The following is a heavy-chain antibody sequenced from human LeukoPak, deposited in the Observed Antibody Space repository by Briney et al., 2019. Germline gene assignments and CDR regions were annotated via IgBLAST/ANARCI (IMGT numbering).Heavy chain of an antibody. CDR3: ARGTAAAANRNWFDS. CDR1: GFMFSRYA. D-gene: IGHD6-13*01. J-gene: IGHJ5*01. V-gene: IGHV3-23*01. CDR2: ITETGAGT. Sequence: VGSLRLPCAASGFMFSRYAMIWVRQTPGKGLEWVSAITETGAGTYYADSVKGRFTMSRDNSRNTVYLQMDSLRAEDTAVYFCARGTAAAANRNWFDSWGQGTLVTVSS.